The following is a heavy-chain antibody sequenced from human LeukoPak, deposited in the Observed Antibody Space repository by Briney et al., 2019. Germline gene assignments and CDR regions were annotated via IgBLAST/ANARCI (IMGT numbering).Heavy chain of an antibody. D-gene: IGHD2-21*01. V-gene: IGHV4-34*01. Sequence: PSETLSLTCAVYGGSFSGYYWSWIRQPPGKGLEWIGEINHSGSTNYNPSLKSRVTISVDTSKNQFSLKLSSVTAADTAVYYCARGRRFAYWGRGTLVTVSS. J-gene: IGHJ4*02. CDR2: INHSGST. CDR1: GGSFSGYY. CDR3: ARGRRFAY.